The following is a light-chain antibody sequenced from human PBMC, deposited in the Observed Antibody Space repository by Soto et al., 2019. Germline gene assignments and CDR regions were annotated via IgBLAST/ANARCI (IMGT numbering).Light chain of an antibody. J-gene: IGLJ1*01. Sequence: QSVLTQPPSASGTPGQRVTISCSGSSSNIGSNTVNWYQQLPGTAPKLLIYNNNQRPSGVPDRSSGSKSGTSASLAISGLQSEDEADYYCAAWDDSLNGLVFGTGTKLTV. V-gene: IGLV1-44*01. CDR1: SSNIGSNT. CDR2: NNN. CDR3: AAWDDSLNGLV.